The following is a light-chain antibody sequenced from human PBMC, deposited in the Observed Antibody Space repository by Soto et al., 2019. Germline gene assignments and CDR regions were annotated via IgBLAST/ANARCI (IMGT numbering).Light chain of an antibody. Sequence: DIQMTQFPSSLSASVGDRVTITCRASQGIRNDLGWYQQKPGKAPKRLIYAASSLQSGVPSRFSGSGSGTEFTLAISILHPEDSATFYCLQHSTYPLTFGQGTKVEIK. J-gene: IGKJ1*01. V-gene: IGKV1-17*01. CDR1: QGIRND. CDR2: AAS. CDR3: LQHSTYPLT.